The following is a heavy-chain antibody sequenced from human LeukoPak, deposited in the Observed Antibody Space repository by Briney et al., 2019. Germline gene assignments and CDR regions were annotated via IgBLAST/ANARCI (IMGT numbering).Heavy chain of an antibody. CDR2: LYSSGST. D-gene: IGHD1-14*01. CDR1: GFTVSVNY. J-gene: IGHJ4*02. CDR3: AQRPPARTPDDY. Sequence: GGSLRLSCVASGFTVSVNYMSWVRQAPGKGLEWVSVLYSSGSTNYADSVKGRFTISRDTSENTLHLQMNSLRAEDTAVYYCAQRPPARTPDDYWGQGTLVTVSS. V-gene: IGHV3-66*01.